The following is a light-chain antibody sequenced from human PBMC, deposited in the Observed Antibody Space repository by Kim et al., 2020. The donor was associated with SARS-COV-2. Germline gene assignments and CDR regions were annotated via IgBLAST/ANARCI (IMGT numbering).Light chain of an antibody. CDR3: QSFDNGLSGVI. CDR1: TSNIGAGYD. J-gene: IGLJ2*01. Sequence: QSVLTQPPSVSGAPGQRVTISCAGSTSNIGAGYDVHWYQQLPGAAPKLLINDKTNRPSEVPDRFSGSQSGTSASLAITGLQADDEADYYCQSFDNGLSGVIFGGGTQLTVL. V-gene: IGLV1-40*01. CDR2: DKT.